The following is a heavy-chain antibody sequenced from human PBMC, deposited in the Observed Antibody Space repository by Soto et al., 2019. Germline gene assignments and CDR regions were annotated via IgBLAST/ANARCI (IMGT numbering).Heavy chain of an antibody. D-gene: IGHD3-22*01. J-gene: IGHJ4*01. Sequence: GSLRLSCAGSGFPFSNAWINWVRQAPGKGLEWVGRIKSKALGGTTDFAAPVRGRFAITRDDSRNMAYMQMNSLNTEDTAVYYCTTDSCSTMIEVRFDYWGHGTLVTVS. V-gene: IGHV3-15*07. CDR2: IKSKALGGTT. CDR3: TTDSCSTMIEVRFDY. CDR1: GFPFSNAW.